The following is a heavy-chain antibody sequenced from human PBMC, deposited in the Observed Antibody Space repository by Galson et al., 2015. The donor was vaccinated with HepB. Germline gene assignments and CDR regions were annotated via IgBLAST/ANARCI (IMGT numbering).Heavy chain of an antibody. V-gene: IGHV1-58*01. D-gene: IGHD6-19*01. CDR3: AADAPYRNGWAYNYSFAMDV. CDR2: SVVGSGNT. Sequence: SVKVSCKASGLTFINSAVQWVRQARGQRLEWIGWSVVGSGNTNYAQKFQEKVTITRDMSTSPAYRELSSLRSEDTAVYYCAADAPYRNGWAYNYSFAMDVWGQGTSVTVSS. J-gene: IGHJ6*02. CDR1: GLTFINSA.